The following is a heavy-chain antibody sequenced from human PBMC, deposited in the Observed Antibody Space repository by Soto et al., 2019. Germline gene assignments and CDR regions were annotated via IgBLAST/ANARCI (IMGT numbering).Heavy chain of an antibody. D-gene: IGHD3-10*01. Sequence: ASVKVSCKASGYTFTSYGISWVRQAPGQGLEWMGWISAYNGNTNYAQKLQGRVTMTTDTSTSTAYMELRSLRSDDTAVYYCASSTWTIWSGELLLPYYFDHWGQGTLVTVSS. CDR3: ASSTWTIWSGELLLPYYFDH. CDR1: GYTFTSYG. CDR2: ISAYNGNT. V-gene: IGHV1-18*01. J-gene: IGHJ4*02.